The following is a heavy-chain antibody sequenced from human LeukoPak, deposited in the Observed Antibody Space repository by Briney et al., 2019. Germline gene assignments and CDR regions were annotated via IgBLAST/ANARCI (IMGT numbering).Heavy chain of an antibody. V-gene: IGHV3-9*01. Sequence: GGSLRLSCAASGLSFEDFAMHWVRQAPGKGLEWVSGISWDSGHRDYADSVKGRFTISRDNAKNSPYLQMDSLRLEDTAFYYCAPATGAAHFDYWGQGTLVTVSS. D-gene: IGHD7-27*01. J-gene: IGHJ4*02. CDR2: ISWDSGHR. CDR3: APATGAAHFDY. CDR1: GLSFEDFA.